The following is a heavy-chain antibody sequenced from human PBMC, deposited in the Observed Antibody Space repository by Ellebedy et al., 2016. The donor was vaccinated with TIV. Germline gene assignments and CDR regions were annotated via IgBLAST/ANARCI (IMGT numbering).Heavy chain of an antibody. J-gene: IGHJ4*02. V-gene: IGHV3-7*03. Sequence: DSVKGRFTIPRDNAKNSLYRQMNSLKSDDTAVYYCAGGPPTWEIPLDLDCWGQGTLVIVSS. D-gene: IGHD1-26*01. CDR3: AGGPPTWEIPLDLDC.